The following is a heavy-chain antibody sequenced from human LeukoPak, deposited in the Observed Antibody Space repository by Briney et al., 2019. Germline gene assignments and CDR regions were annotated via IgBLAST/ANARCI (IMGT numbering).Heavy chain of an antibody. Sequence: GGSLRLSCVASGFSFNNFGMSWVRQAPGRGLEWVSSISGTGGSTHYADSVKGRFTISRDNSKNTLYLQMNSLRAGDTAVYYCAKSSYCDSSGFYREYYFDYWGQGTLVPVS. D-gene: IGHD3-22*01. CDR2: ISGTGGST. V-gene: IGHV3-23*01. CDR1: GFSFNNFG. J-gene: IGHJ4*02. CDR3: AKSSYCDSSGFYREYYFDY.